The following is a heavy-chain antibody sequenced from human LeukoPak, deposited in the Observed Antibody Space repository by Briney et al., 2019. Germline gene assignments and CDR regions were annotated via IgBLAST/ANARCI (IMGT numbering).Heavy chain of an antibody. CDR3: ARDITTIPNY. D-gene: IGHD1-20*01. CDR2: ISYDGSNK. J-gene: IGHJ4*02. CDR1: GFTFSSYA. V-gene: IGHV3-30*04. Sequence: GGSLRLSCAASGFTFSSYAMHWLRQAPGKGLEWVAVISYDGSNKYYADSVKGRFTISRDNSKNTLYLQMNSLRAEDTAVYYCARDITTIPNYWGQGTLVTVSS.